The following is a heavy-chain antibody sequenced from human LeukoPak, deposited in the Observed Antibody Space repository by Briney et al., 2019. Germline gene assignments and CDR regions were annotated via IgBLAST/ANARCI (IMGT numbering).Heavy chain of an antibody. Sequence: PSETLSLTCTVSGGSISSYYWSWIRQPPGKGLEWIGYIYYSGSTNYNPSLKSRATISVDTSKNQFSLKLSSVTAADTAVYYCARAYGDYERGEYYGMDVWGQGTTVTVSS. CDR2: IYYSGST. D-gene: IGHD4-17*01. V-gene: IGHV4-59*01. CDR3: ARAYGDYERGEYYGMDV. J-gene: IGHJ6*02. CDR1: GGSISSYY.